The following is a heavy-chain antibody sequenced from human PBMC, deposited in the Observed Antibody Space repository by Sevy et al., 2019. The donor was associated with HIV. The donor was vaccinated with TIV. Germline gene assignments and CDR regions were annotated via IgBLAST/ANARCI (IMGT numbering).Heavy chain of an antibody. D-gene: IGHD2-15*01. J-gene: IGHJ6*02. V-gene: IGHV3-23*01. CDR3: AKGDRTFYGMDV. CDR1: GFTFSTYT. Sequence: GRSLRLSCAASGFTFSTYTMNWVRQAPGKGLEWVSAISGSGGSTYYADSVEGRFTISRDKSKNTVFLQMNSLRAEDTAIYYCAKGDRTFYGMDVWGQGTTVTVSS. CDR2: ISGSGGST.